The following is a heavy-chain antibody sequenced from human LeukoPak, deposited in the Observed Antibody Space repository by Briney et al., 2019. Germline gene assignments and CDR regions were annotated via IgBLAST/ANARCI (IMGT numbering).Heavy chain of an antibody. Sequence: PGGSLRLSCAASGFTFSSYAMSWVRQAPGKGLEWVSSISGSTYGTYYADSVKGRFTISRDNSKNTLYLQMDSLRADDSAVYYCAKDRLPSVVTIIEVGQWGQGTLVTVSS. J-gene: IGHJ4*02. CDR1: GFTFSSYA. D-gene: IGHD5-12*01. CDR2: ISGSTYGT. CDR3: AKDRLPSVVTIIEVGQ. V-gene: IGHV3-23*01.